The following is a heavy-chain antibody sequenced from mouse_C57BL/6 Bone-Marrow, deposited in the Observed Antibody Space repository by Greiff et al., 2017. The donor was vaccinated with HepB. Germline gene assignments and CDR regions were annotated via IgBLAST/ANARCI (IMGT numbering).Heavy chain of an antibody. CDR3: ARTPYYGSRTPYAMDY. D-gene: IGHD1-1*01. CDR1: GYAFTNYL. J-gene: IGHJ4*01. V-gene: IGHV1-54*01. Sequence: VQLQQSGAELVRPGTSVKVSCKASGYAFTNYLIEWVKQRPGQGLEWIGVINPGSGGTNYNEKFKGKATLTADKSSSTAYMQLSSLTSEDSAVYFCARTPYYGSRTPYAMDYWGQGTSVTVSS. CDR2: INPGSGGT.